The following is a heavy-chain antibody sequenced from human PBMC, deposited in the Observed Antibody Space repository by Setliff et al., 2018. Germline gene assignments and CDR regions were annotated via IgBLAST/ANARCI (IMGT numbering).Heavy chain of an antibody. CDR3: ATRGDSGSYYAAEYFQH. V-gene: IGHV1-24*01. CDR2: FDPEDGET. J-gene: IGHJ1*01. Sequence: GASVKVSCKVSGYTLTELSMHWVRQAPGKGLEWMGGFDPEDGETIYAQKFQGRVTMTEDTSTDTAYMELSSLRSEDTAVYYCATRGDSGSYYAAEYFQHWGQGTLVTVSS. CDR1: GYTLTELS. D-gene: IGHD1-26*01.